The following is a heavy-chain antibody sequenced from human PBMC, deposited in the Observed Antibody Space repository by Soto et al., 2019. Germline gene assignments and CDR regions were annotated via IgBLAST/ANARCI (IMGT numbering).Heavy chain of an antibody. V-gene: IGHV4-61*08. CDR1: GGSVGSGAYY. CDR3: ARHDFYHRSFDI. J-gene: IGHJ3*02. CDR2: TLYSGRP. D-gene: IGHD3-3*01. Sequence: SETLSLTCRVSGGSVGSGAYYWSWIRRPPGKGLEWIGYTLYSGRPNYNPSLQSLQSRVTISVDTSRNQFSLRLTSVTAADTALYYCARHDFYHRSFDIWGQGTLVTVSS.